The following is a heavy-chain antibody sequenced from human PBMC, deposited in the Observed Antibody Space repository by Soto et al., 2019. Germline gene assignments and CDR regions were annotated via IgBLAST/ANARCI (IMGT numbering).Heavy chain of an antibody. Sequence: GESLKISCKASGYSFSSYWIGWVRQMPGKGLEWMGIIYPGDSDTRYSPSFQGQVTISADKSISTTYLQWSSLKASDTAMYYCARRGQYCSTSSCRFDPWGLGTLVTVSS. CDR3: ARRGQYCSTSSCRFDP. CDR1: GYSFSSYW. CDR2: IYPGDSDT. D-gene: IGHD2-2*01. V-gene: IGHV5-51*01. J-gene: IGHJ5*02.